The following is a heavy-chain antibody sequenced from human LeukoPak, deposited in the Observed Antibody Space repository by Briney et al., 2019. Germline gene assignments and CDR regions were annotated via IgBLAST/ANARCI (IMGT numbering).Heavy chain of an antibody. CDR2: ISSSSSYI. D-gene: IGHD6-13*01. V-gene: IGHV3-21*01. CDR1: GFTFSSYS. J-gene: IGHJ6*02. Sequence: NPGGSLRLSCAASGFTFSSYSINWVRQAPGKGLEWVSSISSSSSYIYYADSVKGRFTISRDNAKNSLYLQMNSLRAEDTAVYYCARALTPSVAAAGTINYYDMDVWGQGTTVTVSS. CDR3: ARALTPSVAAAGTINYYDMDV.